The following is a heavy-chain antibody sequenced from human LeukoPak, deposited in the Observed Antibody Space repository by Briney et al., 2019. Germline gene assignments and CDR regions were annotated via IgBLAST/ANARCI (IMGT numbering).Heavy chain of an antibody. CDR3: ARGRYDSSGYYLPPED. CDR1: GGSISSYY. Sequence: SETLSLTCTVSGGSISSYYWSWIRQPAGKGLEWIGRIYTSGSTNYNPSLKSRVTMSVDTSKNQFSLKLSSVTAADTAVYYCARGRYDSSGYYLPPEDSGQGTLVTVSS. J-gene: IGHJ4*02. V-gene: IGHV4-4*07. D-gene: IGHD3-22*01. CDR2: IYTSGST.